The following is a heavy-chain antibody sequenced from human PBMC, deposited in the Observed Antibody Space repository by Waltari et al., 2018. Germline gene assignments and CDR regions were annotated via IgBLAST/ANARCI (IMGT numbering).Heavy chain of an antibody. CDR3: ARGEGITIFGVVNDY. CDR2: INPNSGGT. V-gene: IGHV1-2*06. J-gene: IGHJ4*02. CDR1: GYTFTGYY. Sequence: QVQLVQSVAEVKKPGASVKVSCKASGYTFTGYYMPWVRQAAGQGLEWMGRINPNSGGTNYAQKFQGRVTMTRDTSISTAYMELSRLRSDDTAVYYCARGEGITIFGVVNDYWGQGTLVTVSS. D-gene: IGHD3-3*01.